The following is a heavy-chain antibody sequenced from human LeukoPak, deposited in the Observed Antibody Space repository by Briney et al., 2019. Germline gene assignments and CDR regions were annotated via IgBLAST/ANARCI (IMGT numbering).Heavy chain of an antibody. CDR1: GFTFSDYA. V-gene: IGHV3-21*01. CDR3: ARVSVAGVFDY. J-gene: IGHJ4*02. D-gene: IGHD6-19*01. CDR2: ISSSSSYI. Sequence: PGGSLRLSCAASGFTFSDYALGWVRQAPGRGLEWVSSISSSSSYIYYADSVKGRFTISRDNAKNSLYLQMNSLRAEDTAVYYCARVSVAGVFDYWGQGTLVTVSS.